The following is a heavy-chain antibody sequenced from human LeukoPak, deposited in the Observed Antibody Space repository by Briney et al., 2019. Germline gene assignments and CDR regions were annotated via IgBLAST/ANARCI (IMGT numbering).Heavy chain of an antibody. V-gene: IGHV1-24*01. J-gene: IGHJ2*01. CDR2: FDPEDGET. CDR3: ATERRRAVAGQYWYFDL. CDR1: GYTLTELS. D-gene: IGHD6-19*01. Sequence: ASVRVSCKVSGYTLTELSMHWVRQAPGKGLEWMGGFDPEDGETIYAQKFQGRVTMTEDTSTDTAYMELSSLRSEDTAVYYCATERRRAVAGQYWYFDLWGRGTLVTVSS.